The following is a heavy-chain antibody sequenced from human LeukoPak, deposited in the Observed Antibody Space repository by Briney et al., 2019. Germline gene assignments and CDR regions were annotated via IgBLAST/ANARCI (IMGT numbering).Heavy chain of an antibody. CDR3: ARERNYYDSSGYYPMGGSAFDI. D-gene: IGHD3-22*01. J-gene: IGHJ3*02. V-gene: IGHV1-69*13. CDR1: GGTFSSYA. Sequence: GASVKVSCKASGGTFSSYAISWVRQAPGQGPEWMGGIIPIFGTANYAQKFQGRVTITADESTSTAYMELSSLRSEDTAVYYCARERNYYDSSGYYPMGGSAFDIWGQGTMVTVSS. CDR2: IIPIFGTA.